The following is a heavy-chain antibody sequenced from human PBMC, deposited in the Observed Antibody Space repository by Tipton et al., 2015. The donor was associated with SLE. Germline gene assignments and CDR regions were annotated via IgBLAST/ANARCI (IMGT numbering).Heavy chain of an antibody. CDR3: ARDEYSTSSGHMDV. CDR2: INDSGST. CDR1: GGSFSAYY. D-gene: IGHD2/OR15-2a*01. V-gene: IGHV4-34*01. J-gene: IGHJ6*03. Sequence: TLSLTCAVYGGSFSAYYWSWSWIRQPPGKGLEWIGEINDSGSTNYNPSLKSRVTISVDTSKNQFSLELNSVTAADTAVYYCARDEYSTSSGHMDVWGAGTTVTVSS.